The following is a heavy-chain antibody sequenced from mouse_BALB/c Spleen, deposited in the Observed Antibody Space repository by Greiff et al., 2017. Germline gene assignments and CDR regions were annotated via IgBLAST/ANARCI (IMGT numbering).Heavy chain of an antibody. D-gene: IGHD1-1*01. Sequence: EVKLVESGGDLVKPGGSLKLSCAASGFTFSSYGMSWVRQTPDKRLEWVATISSGGSYTYYPDSVKGRFTISRDNAKNNLYLQMSSLRSEDTALYYCARCLRDAMDYWGQGTSVTVSS. CDR3: ARCLRDAMDY. CDR1: GFTFSSYG. V-gene: IGHV5-6*02. CDR2: ISSGGSYT. J-gene: IGHJ4*01.